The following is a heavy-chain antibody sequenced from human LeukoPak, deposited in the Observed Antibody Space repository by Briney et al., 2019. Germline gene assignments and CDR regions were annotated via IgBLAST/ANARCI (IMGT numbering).Heavy chain of an antibody. D-gene: IGHD3-22*01. V-gene: IGHV1-2*02. J-gene: IGHJ4*02. CDR3: ARDYYDSSGYYRDY. Sequence: ASVKVSCKASGYTFTGYYMHWVRQAPGQGLEWMGWINPNSGGTNYAQKFQGRGTMTRDTSISTAYMELSRLRSDDTAVYYCARDYYDSSGYYRDYWGQGTLVTVSS. CDR1: GYTFTGYY. CDR2: INPNSGGT.